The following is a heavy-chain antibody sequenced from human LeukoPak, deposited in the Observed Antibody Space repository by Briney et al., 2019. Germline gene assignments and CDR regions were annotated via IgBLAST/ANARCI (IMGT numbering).Heavy chain of an antibody. D-gene: IGHD3-22*01. J-gene: IGHJ3*02. CDR3: AKDGGDDSSGYDAFDI. CDR2: ISGSGGST. CDR1: GFTFSSYA. V-gene: IGHV3-23*01. Sequence: GGSLRLSCAASGFTFSSYAMSWVRQAPGKGLEWVSAISGSGGSTYYADSVKGRFTISRDNSKNTLYLQMNSLRAEDTAVYYCAKDGGDDSSGYDAFDIWGQGTMVSVSS.